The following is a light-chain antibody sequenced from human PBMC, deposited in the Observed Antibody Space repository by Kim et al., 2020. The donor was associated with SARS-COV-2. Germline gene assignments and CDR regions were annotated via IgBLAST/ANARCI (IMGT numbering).Light chain of an antibody. J-gene: IGKJ1*01. CDR3: QQYNSYWT. CDR1: ESISTW. CDR2: DAY. V-gene: IGKV1-5*01. Sequence: GDRFTIPCQASESISTWLAWYQQKPGKDPKLLIYDAYNLQSGVPSRFSVSGSGTEFTLTISSLQPDDFATYYCQQYNSYWTCGQGTKVDIK.